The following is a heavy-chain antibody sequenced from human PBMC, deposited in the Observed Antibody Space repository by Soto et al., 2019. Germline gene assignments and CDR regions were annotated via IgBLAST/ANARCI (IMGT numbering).Heavy chain of an antibody. J-gene: IGHJ5*02. Sequence: QVQLQESGPGLVKPSGTLSLTCAVSGGSISSSNWWSWVRQPPGKGLEWIGEIYHSGSTNYNPSRKSRVTISVATSKNQFSLKLSSVTAADTAVYYCARDGRDGYNSGPSWFDPWGQGTLVTVSS. D-gene: IGHD5-12*01. V-gene: IGHV4-4*02. CDR2: IYHSGST. CDR3: ARDGRDGYNSGPSWFDP. CDR1: GGSISSSNW.